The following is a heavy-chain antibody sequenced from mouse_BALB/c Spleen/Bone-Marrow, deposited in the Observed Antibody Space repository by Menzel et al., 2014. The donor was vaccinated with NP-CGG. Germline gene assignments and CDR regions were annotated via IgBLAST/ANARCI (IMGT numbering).Heavy chain of an antibody. D-gene: IGHD2-3*01. V-gene: IGHV1-82*01. CDR3: ARSDGYRAMDY. CDR1: GYAFSSSW. CDR2: IFPGDGDT. Sequence: VQLVESGPELVKPGASVKISCKASGYAFSSSWMDWVKQRPGQGPEWIGRIFPGDGDTYYNGKFKGKATLTADKSSSTAYMQLSSLTSVDSAVYFCARSDGYRAMDYWGQGTSVTVSS. J-gene: IGHJ4*01.